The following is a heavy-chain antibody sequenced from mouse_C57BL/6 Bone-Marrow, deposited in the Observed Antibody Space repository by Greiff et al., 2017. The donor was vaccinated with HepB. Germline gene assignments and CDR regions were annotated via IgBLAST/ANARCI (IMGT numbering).Heavy chain of an antibody. D-gene: IGHD4-1*01. CDR2: IYPGSGST. J-gene: IGHJ2*01. CDR1: GYTFTSYW. CDR3: ARYLLTGTGGDYFDY. V-gene: IGHV1-55*01. Sequence: VQLQQPGAELVKPGASVKMSCKASGYTFTSYWITWVKQRPGQGLEWIGDIYPGSGSTNYNEKFKSKATLTVDTSSSTAYMQLSSLTSEDSAVYYCARYLLTGTGGDYFDYWGQGTTLTVSS.